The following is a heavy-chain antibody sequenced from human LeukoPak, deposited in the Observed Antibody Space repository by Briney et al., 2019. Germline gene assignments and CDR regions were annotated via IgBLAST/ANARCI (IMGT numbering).Heavy chain of an antibody. CDR1: GYTLSNYG. D-gene: IGHD2-21*02. CDR3: ASNPRGDSWTFDY. V-gene: IGHV1-18*04. J-gene: IGHJ4*02. Sequence: ASVKVSCKASGYTLSNYGVNWVRQAPGQGLEWMGWISIYNGNTNYAQILQGRVTMTTDTSTSTVYMELRSLRSDDTAVYCCASNPRGDSWTFDYWGQGTLVTVSS. CDR2: ISIYNGNT.